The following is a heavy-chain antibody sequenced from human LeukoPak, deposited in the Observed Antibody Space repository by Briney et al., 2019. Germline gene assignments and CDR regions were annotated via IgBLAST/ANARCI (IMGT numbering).Heavy chain of an antibody. CDR3: ARDYDTSGSYFDFFDY. D-gene: IGHD3-22*01. CDR2: ISSSSSYI. J-gene: IGHJ4*02. CDR1: GFTFSSYS. Sequence: GGSLRLSCAASGFTFSSYSMNWVRQAPGKGLEWVSSISSSSSYIYYADSVKGRFTISRDNAKSSLYLQMNSLRAEDTAVYYCARDYDTSGSYFDFFDYWGQGTLVTVSS. V-gene: IGHV3-21*01.